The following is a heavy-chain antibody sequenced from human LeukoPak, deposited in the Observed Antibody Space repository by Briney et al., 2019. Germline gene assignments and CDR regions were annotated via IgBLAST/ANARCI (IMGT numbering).Heavy chain of an antibody. V-gene: IGHV3-21*01. CDR3: ARGRSGSYYSGFDY. D-gene: IGHD1-26*01. CDR1: GFTFGDTW. J-gene: IGHJ4*02. Sequence: GGSLRLSCAASGFTFGDTWMNWVRQAPGKGLEWVSSISSSSSYIYYADSVKGRFTISRDNAKNSLYLQMNSLRAEDTAVYYCARGRSGSYYSGFDYWGQGTLVTVST. CDR2: ISSSSSYI.